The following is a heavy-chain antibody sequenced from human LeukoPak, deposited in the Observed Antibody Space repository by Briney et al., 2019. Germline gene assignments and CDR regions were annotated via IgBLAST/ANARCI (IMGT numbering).Heavy chain of an antibody. Sequence: GGSMRLSCAASGFTFSSYSMNWVRQAPGKGLEWVSSIRSSSSYIYYADSVKGRFTISRDTATNSLYLQMNSLRAEDTAVYYCARGRSAAPRGSDYWGQGTLVTVSS. CDR3: ARGRSAAPRGSDY. CDR2: IRSSSSYI. CDR1: GFTFSSYS. J-gene: IGHJ4*02. D-gene: IGHD6-6*01. V-gene: IGHV3-21*01.